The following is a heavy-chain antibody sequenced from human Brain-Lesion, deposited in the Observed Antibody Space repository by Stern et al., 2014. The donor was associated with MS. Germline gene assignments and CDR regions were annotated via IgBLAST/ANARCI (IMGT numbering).Heavy chain of an antibody. CDR2: IYYSGNP. Sequence: VQLVQSGPGLVKPSETLSLTCTVAGGSVSSTSYAWAWIRPPPGKGLEWIGTIYYSGNPYDSPSLKSRLTIPLDSPKNQFSLQLRFVTAADTAVYYCAGEEDIRYCSGGSCTGNWFDPWGQGTLVTVSS. D-gene: IGHD2-15*01. CDR3: AGEEDIRYCSGGSCTGNWFDP. V-gene: IGHV4-39*01. J-gene: IGHJ5*02. CDR1: GGSVSSTSYA.